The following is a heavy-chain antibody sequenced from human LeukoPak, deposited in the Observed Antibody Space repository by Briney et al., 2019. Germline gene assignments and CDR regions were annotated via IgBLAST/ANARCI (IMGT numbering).Heavy chain of an antibody. J-gene: IGHJ6*02. Sequence: ASVKVSCKASGYTFTSYGISWVRQAPGQGLEWMGWISAYNGNTNYAQKLQGRVTMTTDTSTSTAYMELRSLRSDDTAVYYCARDSPVDYDFWSGYPNLYYGVDVWGQGTTVTVSS. V-gene: IGHV1-18*01. D-gene: IGHD3-3*01. CDR3: ARDSPVDYDFWSGYPNLYYGVDV. CDR1: GYTFTSYG. CDR2: ISAYNGNT.